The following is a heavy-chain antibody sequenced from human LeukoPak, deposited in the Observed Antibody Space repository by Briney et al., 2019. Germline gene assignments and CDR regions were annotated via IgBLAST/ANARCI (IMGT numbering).Heavy chain of an antibody. J-gene: IGHJ4*02. V-gene: IGHV4-59*01. CDR1: GGSISSYY. Sequence: SETLSLTCAVSGGSISSYYWSWIRQPPGKGLEWIGYIYYSGSTNYNPSLKSRVTISVDTSKNQFSLKLSSVTAADTAAYYCARERYSGYDSDYFDYWGQGTLVTVSS. CDR3: ARERYSGYDSDYFDY. CDR2: IYYSGST. D-gene: IGHD5-12*01.